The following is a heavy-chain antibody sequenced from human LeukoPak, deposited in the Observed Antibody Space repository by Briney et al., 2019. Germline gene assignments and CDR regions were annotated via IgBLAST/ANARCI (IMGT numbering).Heavy chain of an antibody. CDR3: ARRNIAEAGNSFDY. CDR2: IYPGDSDT. Sequence: GESLKISCKGSGYSFTSYWIGWVRQMPGKGLEWMGIIYPGDSDTRYGPSFQGQVTISAAKSISTAYLQWSSLKASDTAVYYCARRNIAEAGNSFDYWGQGTLVTVSS. D-gene: IGHD6-19*01. J-gene: IGHJ4*02. V-gene: IGHV5-51*01. CDR1: GYSFTSYW.